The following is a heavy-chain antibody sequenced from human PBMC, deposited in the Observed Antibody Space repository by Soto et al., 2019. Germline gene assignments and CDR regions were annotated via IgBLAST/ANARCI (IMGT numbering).Heavy chain of an antibody. D-gene: IGHD2-15*01. CDR2: IIPIFGTA. J-gene: IGHJ6*02. CDR1: GGTFSSYA. V-gene: IGHV1-69*01. Sequence: QVQLVQSGAEVKKPGSSVKVSCKASGGTFSSYAISWVRQAPGQGLEWMGGIIPIFGTANYAQKFQGRVTITADESTSTAYMELSSQSSEDTAVYYCASQYCSGGSCYSRGRGTPPEVHYYYYGMDVWGQGTTVTVSS. CDR3: ASQYCSGGSCYSRGRGTPPEVHYYYYGMDV.